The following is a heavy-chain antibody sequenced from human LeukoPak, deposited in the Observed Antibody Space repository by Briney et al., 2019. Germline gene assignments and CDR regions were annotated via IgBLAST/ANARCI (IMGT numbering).Heavy chain of an antibody. CDR2: IYTSGST. D-gene: IGHD3-22*01. Sequence: SETLSLTCTVSGGSISSGSYNWSWIRQPAGKGLEWIGRIYTSGSTNYNPSLKSRVTISVDTSKNQFSLKLSSVTAADTAVYYCAREGPEGYYYDSSGYPNIDYWGQGTLVTVSS. V-gene: IGHV4-61*02. CDR1: GGSISSGSYN. J-gene: IGHJ4*02. CDR3: AREGPEGYYYDSSGYPNIDY.